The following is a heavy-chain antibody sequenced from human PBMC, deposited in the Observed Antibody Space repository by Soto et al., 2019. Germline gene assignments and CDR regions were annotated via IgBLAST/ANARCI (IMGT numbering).Heavy chain of an antibody. CDR3: AVSGPRLLIFDY. J-gene: IGHJ4*02. CDR1: GGSFSGYY. D-gene: IGHD2-15*01. V-gene: IGHV4-34*01. Sequence: SETLSLTCAVYGGSFSGYYWGWIRQPPGKGLEWIGEINHSGSTNYNPSLKSRVTISVDTSKNQFSLKLSSVTAADTAVYYCAVSGPRLLIFDYWGQGTLVTVSS. CDR2: INHSGST.